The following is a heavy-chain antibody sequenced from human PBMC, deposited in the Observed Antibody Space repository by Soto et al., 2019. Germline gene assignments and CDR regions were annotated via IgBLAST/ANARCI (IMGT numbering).Heavy chain of an antibody. J-gene: IGHJ4*02. Sequence: EVQLLESGGGLVQPGGSLRLSCAASGFTFSSYAMSWVRQAPGKGLEWVSVISGSGGGTYYADSVKGRFTISRDKSKNTLYMQMSKLRAEDTAVYDRAKGSGGSCWVWDKFDHGGQGTVVTVTP. CDR1: GFTFSSYA. D-gene: IGHD6-13*01. CDR3: AKGSGGSCWVWDKFDH. CDR2: ISGSGGGT. V-gene: IGHV3-23*01.